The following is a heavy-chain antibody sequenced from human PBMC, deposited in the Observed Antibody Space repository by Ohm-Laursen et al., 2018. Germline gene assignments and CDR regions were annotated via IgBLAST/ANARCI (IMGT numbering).Heavy chain of an antibody. Sequence: GSLRLSCAASGFTVGNNYMSWVRQAPGKGLEWVSFIYSGGSTYYADSVKGRFTISRDNSKNTLYLQMNSLRAEDTAVYYCARGPSGTATIGRGQGILVTVSS. J-gene: IGHJ4*02. CDR3: ARGPSGTATIG. CDR2: IYSGGST. V-gene: IGHV3-66*01. CDR1: GFTVGNNY. D-gene: IGHD5-24*01.